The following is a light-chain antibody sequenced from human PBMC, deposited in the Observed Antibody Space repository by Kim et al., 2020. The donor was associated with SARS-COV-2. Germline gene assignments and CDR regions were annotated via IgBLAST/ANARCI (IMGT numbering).Light chain of an antibody. CDR3: ATWDSSLTSYV. J-gene: IGLJ1*01. CDR1: GSNIGSNV. CDR2: DND. Sequence: QKVSISCSGTGSNIGSNVVSLYKQLPGAAPKLLIYDNDKRPSGIPDRFSGSKSGTSGTLGITGLQTGDEAEYYCATWDSSLTSYVFGIGTKVTVL. V-gene: IGLV1-51*01.